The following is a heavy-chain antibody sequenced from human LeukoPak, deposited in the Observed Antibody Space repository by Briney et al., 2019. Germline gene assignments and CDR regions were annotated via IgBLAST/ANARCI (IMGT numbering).Heavy chain of an antibody. CDR3: TRESGPYCPFGY. V-gene: IGHV4-4*02. CDR1: GGSITSTNW. J-gene: IGHJ4*02. CDR2: ISLTGRT. D-gene: IGHD1-26*01. Sequence: PTATLSLTCGVSGGSITSTNWWSWVRQPPGQGLERIGEISLTGRTNYNPSLIGRVIMSLDESRNQLSLTLTSVTAADTAMYYCTRESGPYCPFGYWGQGTLV.